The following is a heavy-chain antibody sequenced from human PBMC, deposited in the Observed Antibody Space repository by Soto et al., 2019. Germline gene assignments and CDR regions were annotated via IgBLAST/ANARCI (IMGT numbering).Heavy chain of an antibody. D-gene: IGHD4-17*01. J-gene: IGHJ2*01. CDR3: AKEAAYGDYWYFDL. CDR1: GFTFSSYG. Sequence: QVQLMESGGGVVQPGRSLRLSCAASGFTFSSYGMHWVRQAPGKGLEWVAVISYDGSNKYYADSVKGRFTISRDNSKNTLYLQMNSLRAEDTAVYYCAKEAAYGDYWYFDLWGRGTLVTVSS. V-gene: IGHV3-30*18. CDR2: ISYDGSNK.